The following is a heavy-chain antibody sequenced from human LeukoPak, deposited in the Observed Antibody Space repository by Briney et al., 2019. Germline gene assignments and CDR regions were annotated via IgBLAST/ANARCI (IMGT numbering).Heavy chain of an antibody. J-gene: IGHJ5*02. CDR3: ARGITIFGVVMNWFDP. V-gene: IGHV4-34*01. CDR2: INHSGST. Sequence: SETLSLTCAVYGGSFSGYYWSWIRQPPGKGLEWIGEINHSGSTNYNPSLKSRVTISVDTSKNQFSLKLSSVTAADTAVYYCARGITIFGVVMNWFDPWGQGTLVTVSS. D-gene: IGHD3-3*01. CDR1: GGSFSGYY.